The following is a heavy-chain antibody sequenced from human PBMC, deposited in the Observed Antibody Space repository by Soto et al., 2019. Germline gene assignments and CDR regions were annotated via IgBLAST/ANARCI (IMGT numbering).Heavy chain of an antibody. CDR2: VSHDGRNT. CDR1: GFTFSDYA. Sequence: VQLVESGGGVVQPGRSLRLSCAASGFTFSDYAMHWVRQAPGKGLEWVAVVSHDGRNTHYADSVKGRFTISRDSSKNTVSLEMTSPRAEDTAVYSCAKGGRQWLVTSGFNYWGQGALVTVSS. V-gene: IGHV3-30*18. J-gene: IGHJ4*02. CDR3: AKGGRQWLVTSGFNY. D-gene: IGHD6-19*01.